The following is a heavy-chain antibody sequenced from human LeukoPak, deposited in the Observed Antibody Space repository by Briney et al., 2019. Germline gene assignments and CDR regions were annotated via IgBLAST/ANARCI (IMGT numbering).Heavy chain of an antibody. CDR3: TTVHFGYFDY. D-gene: IGHD3-3*01. Sequence: GGSLRLSCAASGLTLSDYYMSWIRQAPGKGLEWVSYISSSGNIIYYADSVKGRFTISRDNAKNSLYLQMNSLRAEDTAVYYCTTVHFGYFDYWGQGTLVTVSP. CDR1: GLTLSDYY. CDR2: ISSSGNII. V-gene: IGHV3-11*01. J-gene: IGHJ4*02.